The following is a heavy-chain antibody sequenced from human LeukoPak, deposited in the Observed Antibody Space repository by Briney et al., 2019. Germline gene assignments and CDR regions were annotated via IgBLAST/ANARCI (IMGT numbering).Heavy chain of an antibody. V-gene: IGHV4-38-2*02. J-gene: IGHJ3*02. D-gene: IGHD5-12*01. CDR1: GYSISSGYY. CDR2: IYHSGST. CDR3: ARGRMWLRFLDI. Sequence: SETLSLTCTVSGYSISSGYYWGWIRQPPGKGLEWIGSIYHSGSTYYNPSLKSRVTISVDTSKNQFSLKLSSVTAADTAVYYCARGRMWLRFLDIWGQGTMVTVSS.